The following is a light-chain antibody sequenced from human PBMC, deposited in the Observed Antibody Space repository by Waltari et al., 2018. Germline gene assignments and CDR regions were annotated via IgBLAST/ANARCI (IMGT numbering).Light chain of an antibody. Sequence: DIQMTQSPSTLSASVGDTVTITCRASQGVSPWLAWYQQKPGKAPKLLIYQASNLETGAPSMFSGSGSGTEFTLTISSLQPDDFATYYCQQYHSFSVTFGGGTKVEIK. J-gene: IGKJ4*01. V-gene: IGKV1-5*03. CDR1: QGVSPW. CDR2: QAS. CDR3: QQYHSFSVT.